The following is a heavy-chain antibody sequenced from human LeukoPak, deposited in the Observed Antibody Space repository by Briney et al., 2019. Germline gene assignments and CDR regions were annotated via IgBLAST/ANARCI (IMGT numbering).Heavy chain of an antibody. Sequence: PGGTLRLSCAASGFTFSSYGMSWVRQAPGKGLEWVSSISSSSSYIYYADSVKGRFTISRDNAKNSLYLQMNSLRAEDTAVYYCARDRGLNYYYYYMDVWGKGTTVTISS. CDR3: ARDRGLNYYYYYMDV. CDR1: GFTFSSYG. V-gene: IGHV3-21*01. J-gene: IGHJ6*03. D-gene: IGHD3-16*01. CDR2: ISSSSSYI.